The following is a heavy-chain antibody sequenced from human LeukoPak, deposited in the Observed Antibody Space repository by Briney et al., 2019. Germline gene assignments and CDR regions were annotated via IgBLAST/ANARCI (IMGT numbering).Heavy chain of an antibody. D-gene: IGHD2-2*01. CDR2: IYPGDSDT. CDR1: GYSFTSYW. J-gene: IGHJ6*03. Sequence: GESLKISCKGSGYSFTSYWIGWVRQMPGKGLEWMGIIYPGDSDTRYSPSFQGQVTISADKSISTAYLQWSSLKASDTAMYYCARHGCSSTSCQKNYYYYYMDVWGKGTTVTVSS. CDR3: ARHGCSSTSCQKNYYYYYMDV. V-gene: IGHV5-51*01.